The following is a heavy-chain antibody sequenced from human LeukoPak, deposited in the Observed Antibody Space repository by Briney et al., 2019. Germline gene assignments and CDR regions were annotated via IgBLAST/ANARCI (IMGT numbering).Heavy chain of an antibody. Sequence: PGGSLRLSCAASGFTFSSYAMSWVRQAPGKGLEWASAISGSGGSTYYADSVKGRFTISRDNSKNTLYLQMNSLRAEDTAVYYCAKDQDGSGSYYPDAFDIWGQGTMVTVSS. D-gene: IGHD3-10*01. V-gene: IGHV3-23*01. CDR3: AKDQDGSGSYYPDAFDI. J-gene: IGHJ3*02. CDR2: ISGSGGST. CDR1: GFTFSSYA.